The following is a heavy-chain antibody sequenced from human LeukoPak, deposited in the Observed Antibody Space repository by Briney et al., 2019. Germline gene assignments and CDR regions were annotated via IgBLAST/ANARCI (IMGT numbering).Heavy chain of an antibody. J-gene: IGHJ2*01. V-gene: IGHV4-59*01. CDR1: GGSISSYY. CDR3: ARTTWIAVADYWYFDL. CDR2: IYYSGST. Sequence: SETLSLTCTVSGGSISSYYWSWIRQPPGRGLEWIGYIYYSGSTSYNPSLKSRVTISADTSKNQFSLKLSSVTAADTAVYYCARTTWIAVADYWYFDLWGRGTLVTVSS. D-gene: IGHD6-19*01.